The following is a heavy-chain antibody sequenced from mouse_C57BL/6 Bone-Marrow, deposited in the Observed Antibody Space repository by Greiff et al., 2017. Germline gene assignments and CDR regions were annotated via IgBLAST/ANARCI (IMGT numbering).Heavy chain of an antibody. V-gene: IGHV1-7*01. J-gene: IGHJ1*03. Sequence: QVHVKQSGAELAKPGASVKLSCKASGYTFTSYWMHWVKQRPGQGLEWIGYINPSSGYTKYNQKFKDKATLTADKSSSTAYMQLSSLTYEDSAVYYCARGWTGWYFDVWGTGTTVTVSS. CDR3: ARGWTGWYFDV. CDR2: INPSSGYT. CDR1: GYTFTSYW. D-gene: IGHD1-1*02.